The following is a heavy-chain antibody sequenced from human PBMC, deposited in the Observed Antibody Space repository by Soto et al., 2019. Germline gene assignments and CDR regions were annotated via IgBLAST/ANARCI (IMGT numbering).Heavy chain of an antibody. J-gene: IGHJ4*02. V-gene: IGHV4-59*08. CDR2: IYYSGST. D-gene: IGHD1-26*01. Sequence: QVQLQESGPGLVKPSETLSLTCTVSGGSISSWYWSWIRQPPGKGLEWIGYIYYSGSTNYNPSLKRRVTTSVETSKNPFSPKLSSVTAADTAGYYCARRYGSAIDYWGQGTLVTVSS. CDR1: GGSISSWY. CDR3: ARRYGSAIDY.